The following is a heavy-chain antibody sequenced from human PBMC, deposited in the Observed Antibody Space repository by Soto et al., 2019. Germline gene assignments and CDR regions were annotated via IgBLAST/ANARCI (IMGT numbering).Heavy chain of an antibody. CDR1: GGSISSGSYY. J-gene: IGHJ5*02. CDR2: IYYSGNT. CDR3: ALVPDLLNWFDP. V-gene: IGHV4-61*01. Sequence: SETLSLTCTVSGGSISSGSYYWSWIRQPPGKGLEWIGYIYYSGNTNYNPSLTSRVTISVDTSMTRFSLKLSSVTAADTAVYFCALVPDLLNWFDPWGQGTLVTVSS. D-gene: IGHD2-2*01.